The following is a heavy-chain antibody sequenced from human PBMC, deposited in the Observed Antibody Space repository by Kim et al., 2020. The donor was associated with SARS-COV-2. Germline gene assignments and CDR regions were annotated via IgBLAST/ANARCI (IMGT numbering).Heavy chain of an antibody. CDR1: GFTFDDYA. CDR2: ISWNSGSI. V-gene: IGHV3-9*01. Sequence: GGSLRLSCAASGFTFDDYAMHWVRQAPGKGLEWVSGISWNSGSIGYADSVKGRFTISRDNAKNSLYLQMNSLRAEDTALYYCAKSWADFYYYGMDVWGQGTTVTVSS. CDR3: AKSWADFYYYGMDV. D-gene: IGHD6-13*01. J-gene: IGHJ6*02.